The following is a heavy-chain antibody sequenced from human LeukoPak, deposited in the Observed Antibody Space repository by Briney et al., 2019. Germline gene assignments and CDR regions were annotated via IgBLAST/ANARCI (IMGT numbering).Heavy chain of an antibody. V-gene: IGHV1-2*02. J-gene: IGHJ4*02. CDR1: GYTFTGYY. CDR2: INPNSGGT. D-gene: IGHD5-24*01. CDR3: AKGGIEMATITLWY. Sequence: ASVKVSCKASGYTFTGYYMHWVRQAPGQGLEWMGWINPNSGGTNYAQEFQGRVTMTRDTSISTAYMELSRLRSDDTAVYYCAKGGIEMATITLWYWGQGTLVTVSS.